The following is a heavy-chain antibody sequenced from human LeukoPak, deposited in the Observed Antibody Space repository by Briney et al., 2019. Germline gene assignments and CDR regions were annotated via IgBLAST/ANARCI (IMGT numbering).Heavy chain of an antibody. CDR2: ISAYNGNT. CDR3: ARDAPYYYDSSGYPHAFDI. J-gene: IGHJ3*02. CDR1: GYTFTSYG. V-gene: IGHV1-18*01. Sequence: ASVKVSCKASGYTFTSYGISWVRQAPGQGLEWMGWISAYNGNTNYAQKLQGRVTMTTDTSTSTAYMELRSLRSDDTAVYYCARDAPYYYDSSGYPHAFDIWGQGTMVTVSS. D-gene: IGHD3-22*01.